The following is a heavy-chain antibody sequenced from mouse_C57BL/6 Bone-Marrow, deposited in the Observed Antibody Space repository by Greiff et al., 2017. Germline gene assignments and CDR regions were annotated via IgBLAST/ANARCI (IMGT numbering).Heavy chain of an antibody. CDR2: IDPEDGET. Sequence: VQLQQSGAELVKPGASVKLSCTASGFNIKDYYMHWVKQRTEQGLEWIGRIDPEDGETKSAPKFQGKATITADTSSKTAYLQLSSLTSEDTAVYYWAIWPYTTVVDTGYFDVWGTGTTVTVSS. D-gene: IGHD1-1*01. CDR3: AIWPYTTVVDTGYFDV. CDR1: GFNIKDYY. V-gene: IGHV14-2*01. J-gene: IGHJ1*03.